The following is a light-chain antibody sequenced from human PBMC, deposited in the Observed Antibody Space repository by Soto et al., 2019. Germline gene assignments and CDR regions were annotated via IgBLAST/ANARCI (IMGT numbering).Light chain of an antibody. CDR2: EVS. CDR1: SSDVGGYNY. V-gene: IGLV2-8*01. CDR3: SSYAGSNMVV. J-gene: IGLJ2*01. Sequence: QSALTQPPSASGSPGQSVTISCTGTSSDVGGYNYVSWYQQHPGKAPKLMIYEVSKRPSGVPDRFSGPKSGNTASLTVSGLQAEDEADYYCSSYAGSNMVVFGGGTKLTVL.